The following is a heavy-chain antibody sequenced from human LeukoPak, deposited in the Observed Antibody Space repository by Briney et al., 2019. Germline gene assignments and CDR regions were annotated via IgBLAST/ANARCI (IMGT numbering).Heavy chain of an antibody. J-gene: IGHJ4*02. CDR2: IKQDGSEK. CDR1: GLSLTTYW. Sequence: GGSLRLSCAASGLSLTTYWMSWVRQAPGQGLERVANIKQDGSEKYYVDSVKGRFTISRDNAKNSLYLQMNSLRAEDTAVYYCARGRTLFDYWGQGTLVTVSS. D-gene: IGHD1-14*01. V-gene: IGHV3-7*01. CDR3: ARGRTLFDY.